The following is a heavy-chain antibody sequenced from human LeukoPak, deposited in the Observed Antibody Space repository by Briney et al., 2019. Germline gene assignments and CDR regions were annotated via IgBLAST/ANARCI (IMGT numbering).Heavy chain of an antibody. D-gene: IGHD3-10*01. V-gene: IGHV4-59*01. CDR3: ARDPSGSNAFDI. CDR1: GGSISSYY. Sequence: SETLSLTCTVSGGSISSYYWSWIRQPPGKRLEWIGYIYYSGSSNYNPSLKSRVTISIDTSKNQFSLKLSSVTAADTAIYYCARDPSGSNAFDILVQGTMVNVSS. CDR2: IYYSGSS. J-gene: IGHJ3*02.